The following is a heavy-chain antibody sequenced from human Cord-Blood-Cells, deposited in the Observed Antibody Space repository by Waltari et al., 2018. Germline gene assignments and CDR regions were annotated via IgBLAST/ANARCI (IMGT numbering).Heavy chain of an antibody. V-gene: IGHV3-9*01. J-gene: IGHJ3*02. Sequence: EVQLVESGGGLVQPGRSLRLSCAASGFTFDDYAMHWVRQAPGQGLEWVSGISWNSGSIGYADSVKGRFTISRDNAKNSLYLQMNSLRAEDTALYYCAKEYSSSDDAFDIWGQGTMVTVSS. CDR1: GFTFDDYA. D-gene: IGHD6-6*01. CDR3: AKEYSSSDDAFDI. CDR2: ISWNSGSI.